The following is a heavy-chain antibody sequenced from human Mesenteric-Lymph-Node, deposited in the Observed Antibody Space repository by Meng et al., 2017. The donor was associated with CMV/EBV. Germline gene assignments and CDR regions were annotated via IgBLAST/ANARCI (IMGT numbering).Heavy chain of an antibody. J-gene: IGHJ5*01. V-gene: IGHV1-46*01. Sequence: ASVKVSCKASGNTFTSYYMHWVRQAPGQGLEWMGIINPSGGSTSYAQKFQGRVTMTTDTSTSTAYMDLSSLRSEDTAVYYCARRIAAGGTEAWLDSWGQGTLVTVSS. CDR1: GNTFTSYY. CDR2: INPSGGST. D-gene: IGHD6-13*01. CDR3: ARRIAAGGTEAWLDS.